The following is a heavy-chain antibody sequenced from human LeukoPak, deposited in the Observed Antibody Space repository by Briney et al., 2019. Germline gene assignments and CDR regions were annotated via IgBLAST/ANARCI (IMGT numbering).Heavy chain of an antibody. V-gene: IGHV4-38-2*02. D-gene: IGHD6-13*01. Sequence: SETLSLTCTVSGYSIRSGYYWGWIRQPPGKGLEWIGSIYQSGSSYYNPSLKSRVTISVDTSKNQFSLKLSSVTAADTAVYYCARGRAAAGTVARYQTFKYWGQGTLVTVSS. CDR2: IYQSGSS. CDR3: ARGRAAAGTVARYQTFKY. J-gene: IGHJ4*02. CDR1: GYSIRSGYY.